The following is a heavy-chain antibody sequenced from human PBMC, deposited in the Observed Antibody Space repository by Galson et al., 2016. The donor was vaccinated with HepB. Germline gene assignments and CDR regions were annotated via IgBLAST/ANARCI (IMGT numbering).Heavy chain of an antibody. CDR3: ARALVGATPLDY. D-gene: IGHD1-26*01. CDR2: IHYSGMT. J-gene: IGHJ4*01. V-gene: IGHV4-59*01. Sequence: ETLSLTCTVSGGSISSYYWNWIRQPPGKGLEWIGYIHYSGMTNYNPSLESRVTISVDTSNNQFSLKLSSVTAADTAVYYCARALVGATPLDYWGHGTLVTVSS. CDR1: GGSISSYY.